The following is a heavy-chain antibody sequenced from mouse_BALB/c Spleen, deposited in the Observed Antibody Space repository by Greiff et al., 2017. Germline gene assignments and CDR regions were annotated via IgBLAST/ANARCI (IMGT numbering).Heavy chain of an antibody. CDR2: ISSGGSYT. CDR3: ARADITTATGFAY. D-gene: IGHD1-2*01. V-gene: IGHV5-9-4*01. J-gene: IGHJ3*01. Sequence: EVMLVESGGGLVKPGGSLKLSCAASGFTFSSYAMSWVRQSPEKRLEWVAEISSGGSYTYYPDTVTGRFTISRDNAKNTLYLEMSSLRSEDTAMYYCARADITTATGFAYWGQGTLVTVSA. CDR1: GFTFSSYA.